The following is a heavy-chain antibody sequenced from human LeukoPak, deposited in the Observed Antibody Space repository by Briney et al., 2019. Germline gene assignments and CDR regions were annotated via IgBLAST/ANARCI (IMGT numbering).Heavy chain of an antibody. V-gene: IGHV4-61*08. CDR2: IYYSGST. CDR3: ARDGGSGWYYH. Sequence: SKTLSLTCAVSGGSISSGGYSWSWIRQPPGKGLEWIGYIYYSGSTNYNPSLKSRVTISVDTSKNQFSLKLSSVTAADTAVYYCARDGGSGWYYHWGQGTLVTVSS. CDR1: GGSISSGGYS. J-gene: IGHJ5*02. D-gene: IGHD6-19*01.